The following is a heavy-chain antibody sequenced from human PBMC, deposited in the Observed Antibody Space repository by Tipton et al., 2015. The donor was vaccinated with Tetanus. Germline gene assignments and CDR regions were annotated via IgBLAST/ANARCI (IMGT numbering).Heavy chain of an antibody. J-gene: IGHJ3*02. CDR2: IIPIFGTA. CDR1: GGTFSSYA. V-gene: IGHV1-69*01. CDR3: ARGRTRDGYNLDAFDI. D-gene: IGHD5-24*01. Sequence: QLVQSGAEVKKPGSSVKVSCKASGGTFSSYAISWVRQAPGQGLEWMGGIIPIFGTANYAQKFQGRVTITADESTSTAYMELSSLRSEDTAVYYWARGRTRDGYNLDAFDIWGQGTMVPVSS.